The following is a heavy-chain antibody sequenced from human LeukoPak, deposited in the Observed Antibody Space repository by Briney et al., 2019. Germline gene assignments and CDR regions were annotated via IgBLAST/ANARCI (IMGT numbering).Heavy chain of an antibody. J-gene: IGHJ4*02. CDR2: IYTSGST. V-gene: IGHV4-4*07. Sequence: PSETLSLTCTVSGGSISSYYWSWIRQPAGKGLEWIGRIYTSGSTSYNPSLKSRVTMSVDTSKNQFSLKLSSVTAADTAVYYCGRDYYDSSGYYFHFDYWGQGTLVTVSS. CDR1: GGSISSYY. D-gene: IGHD3-22*01. CDR3: GRDYYDSSGYYFHFDY.